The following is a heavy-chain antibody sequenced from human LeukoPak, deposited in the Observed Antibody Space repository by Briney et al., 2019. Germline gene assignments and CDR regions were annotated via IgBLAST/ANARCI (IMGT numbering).Heavy chain of an antibody. Sequence: SETLSLTCAVYGGSFSGYYWSWIRQPPGKGLEWIGEINHSGSTNYNPSLKSRVTISVDTSKNQFSLKLSSVTAADTAVYYCGRAGYSGSLDGWYYYYYMDVWGKGTTVTVSS. D-gene: IGHD1-26*01. CDR2: INHSGST. J-gene: IGHJ6*03. V-gene: IGHV4-34*01. CDR3: GRAGYSGSLDGWYYYYYMDV. CDR1: GGSFSGYY.